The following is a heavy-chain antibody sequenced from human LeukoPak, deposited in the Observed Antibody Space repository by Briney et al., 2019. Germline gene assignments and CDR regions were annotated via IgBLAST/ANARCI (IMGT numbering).Heavy chain of an antibody. CDR1: GYAFTSYY. CDR2: INPSDGST. V-gene: IGHV1-46*01. Sequence: ASVKVSCKASGYAFTSYYMHWVRQAPGQGLEWMGIINPSDGSTSYAQKFQGRVTMTRDMSTSTVYMELSSLRSEDTAVYYCARVVVPAAPNDAFDIWGQGTMVTVSS. D-gene: IGHD2-2*01. CDR3: ARVVVPAAPNDAFDI. J-gene: IGHJ3*02.